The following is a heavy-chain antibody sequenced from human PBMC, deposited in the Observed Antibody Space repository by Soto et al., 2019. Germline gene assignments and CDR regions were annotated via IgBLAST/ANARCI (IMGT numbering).Heavy chain of an antibody. D-gene: IGHD5-12*01. CDR1: GFTFDDYA. J-gene: IGHJ5*02. CDR2: ISWNSGSI. V-gene: IGHV3-9*01. CDR3: AKDRDGYNLSWFDP. Sequence: PGGSLRLSCAASGFTFDDYAMHWVRQAPGKGLEWVSGISWNSGSIGYADSVKGRFTISRDNAKNSLYLQMNSLRAEDTALYYCAKDRDGYNLSWFDPWGQGTLVTVSS.